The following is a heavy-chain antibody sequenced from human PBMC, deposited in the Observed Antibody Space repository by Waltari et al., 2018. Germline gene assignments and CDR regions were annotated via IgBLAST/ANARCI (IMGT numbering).Heavy chain of an antibody. CDR2: IYYSGTT. D-gene: IGHD3-10*01. CDR3: ARLLPAYSYGYYYYYMDV. V-gene: IGHV4-59*08. CDR1: GGSISSYY. J-gene: IGHJ6*03. Sequence: QVQLQESGPGLVKPSETLSLTCTVSGGSISSYYWIWLRQTPGKGLEWIGYIYYSGTTNYTPSLKNRGNIKVDTSKNQWSLKMSSVTAADTAVYYCARLLPAYSYGYYYYYMDVWGKGTTVTISS.